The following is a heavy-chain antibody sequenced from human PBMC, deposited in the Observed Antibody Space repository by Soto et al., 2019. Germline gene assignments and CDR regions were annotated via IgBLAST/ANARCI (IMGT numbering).Heavy chain of an antibody. Sequence: TSETLSLTCTVSGVSISSGNYWSWIRQHPGKGLEWIGYIYSSGTTYYNPSLKSRVTISVDTSKNQFSLKLSSVTAADTAVYYCARAPEGSTTNYFDYWGQGALVTVSS. J-gene: IGHJ4*02. CDR1: GVSISSGNY. CDR2: IYSSGTT. CDR3: ARAPEGSTTNYFDY. V-gene: IGHV4-31*03. D-gene: IGHD1-26*01.